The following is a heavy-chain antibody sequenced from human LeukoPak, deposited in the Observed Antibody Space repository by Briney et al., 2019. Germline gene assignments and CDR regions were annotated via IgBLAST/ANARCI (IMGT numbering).Heavy chain of an antibody. CDR1: GFTFSSYT. D-gene: IGHD2-2*01. CDR3: AASLPNIVVVPATKGPFGY. CDR2: VSGNGGST. Sequence: GGSLRLSCAASGFTFSSYTMSWVRQAPGKGLEWVSGVSGNGGSTHYADSVKGRFTISRDNSKNTLYLQMNSLRAEDTAVYYCAASLPNIVVVPATKGPFGYWGQGTLVTVS. V-gene: IGHV3-23*01. J-gene: IGHJ4*02.